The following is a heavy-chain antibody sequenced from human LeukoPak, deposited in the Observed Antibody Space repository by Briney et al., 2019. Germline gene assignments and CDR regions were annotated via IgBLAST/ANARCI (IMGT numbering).Heavy chain of an antibody. D-gene: IGHD3-10*01. J-gene: IGHJ4*02. CDR2: ISSSSSAI. Sequence: GGSLRLSCAASGFTFSSYSMNWVRQAPGKGLEFLSYISSSSSAISYADSVKGRFTISRDNAKNSLYLQINSLRDEDTAVYYCVRDYLWPFDYWGQGTLVTVSS. CDR3: VRDYLWPFDY. CDR1: GFTFSSYS. V-gene: IGHV3-48*02.